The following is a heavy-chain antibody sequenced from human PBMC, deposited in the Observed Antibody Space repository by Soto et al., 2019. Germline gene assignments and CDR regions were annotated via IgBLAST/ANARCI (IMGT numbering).Heavy chain of an antibody. D-gene: IGHD4-17*01. CDR3: ARDSLYGDFSYFDY. CDR2: IYHSGST. Sequence: QLQLQESGSGLVKPSQTLSLTCAVSGGSISSGGYSWSWIRQPPGKGLEWIGYIYHSGSTYYNPSLKSRVTISVDRSKNQFSLKLSSVTAADTAVYYCARDSLYGDFSYFDYWGQGTLVTVSS. CDR1: GGSISSGGYS. V-gene: IGHV4-30-2*01. J-gene: IGHJ4*02.